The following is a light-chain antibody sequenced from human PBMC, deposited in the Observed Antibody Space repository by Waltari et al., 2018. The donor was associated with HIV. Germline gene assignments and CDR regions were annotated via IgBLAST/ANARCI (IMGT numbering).Light chain of an antibody. CDR3: LSADSSGTYRV. V-gene: IGLV3-16*01. CDR1: ALPNKY. Sequence: SYELTQPPSVSVSLGQMARITCSGAALPNKYTYWYQQKPGQATVLVIYKDSERPSGIPERFSGSSSGTIVTLTISGVQAEDEADYYCLSADSSGTYRVFGGGTKLTVL. J-gene: IGLJ3*02. CDR2: KDS.